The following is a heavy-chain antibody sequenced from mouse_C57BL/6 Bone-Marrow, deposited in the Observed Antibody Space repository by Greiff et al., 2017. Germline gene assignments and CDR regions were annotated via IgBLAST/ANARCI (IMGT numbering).Heavy chain of an antibody. V-gene: IGHV2-2*01. Sequence: QVQLQQSGPGLVRPSHTLSITCTVSGFSLTSYGVHWVRQSPGKGLEWLGVIWSGGSTDYNAAFISRLSNSKDNSKSQDFYKMNSLQADDTSIYYCATAGLDYWGQGTSVTVSS. CDR2: IWSGGST. J-gene: IGHJ4*01. CDR1: GFSLTSYG. CDR3: ATAGLDY.